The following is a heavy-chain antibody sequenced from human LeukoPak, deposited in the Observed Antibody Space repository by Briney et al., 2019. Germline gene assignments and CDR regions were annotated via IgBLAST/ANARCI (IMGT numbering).Heavy chain of an antibody. CDR3: ASMRSNYSPVDY. Sequence: SETLSLTCTVSGGSISSYSWSWIRQPPGKGLEWIGYIYYSGSTNYNPSLKSRVTISVDTSKNQFSLKLSSVTAADTAVYYCASMRSNYSPVDYWGQGTLVTVSS. CDR2: IYYSGST. V-gene: IGHV4-59*01. D-gene: IGHD4-11*01. CDR1: GGSISSYS. J-gene: IGHJ4*02.